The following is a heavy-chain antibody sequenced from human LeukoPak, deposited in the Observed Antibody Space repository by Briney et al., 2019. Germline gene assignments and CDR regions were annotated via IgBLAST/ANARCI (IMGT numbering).Heavy chain of an antibody. V-gene: IGHV3-48*03. D-gene: IGHD4-11*01. CDR3: ARLRSKYWFDP. CDR1: GFTFSSYE. J-gene: IGHJ5*02. Sequence: GRSLRLSCAASGFTFSSYEMNWVRQAPGNGLEWVSFITSSVNTMYYADSVTGRFTISRDNAKNSLYLQMNSLRADDTAVYYSARLRSKYWFDPWGQGTLVTVSS. CDR2: ITSSVNTM.